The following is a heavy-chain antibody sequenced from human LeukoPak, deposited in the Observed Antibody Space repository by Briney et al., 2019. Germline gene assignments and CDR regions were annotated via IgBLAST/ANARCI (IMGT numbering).Heavy chain of an antibody. D-gene: IGHD3-16*02. V-gene: IGHV3-23*01. CDR2: ISGSGGST. J-gene: IGHJ4*02. Sequence: GGSLRLSCAAPGFTFSSYAMSWVRQAPGKGLEWVSAISGSGGSTYYADSVKGRFTISRDNSKNTLYLQMNSLRAEDTAVYYCAKDAEITFGGVIVPTTGYFDYWGQGTLVTVSS. CDR1: GFTFSSYA. CDR3: AKDAEITFGGVIVPTTGYFDY.